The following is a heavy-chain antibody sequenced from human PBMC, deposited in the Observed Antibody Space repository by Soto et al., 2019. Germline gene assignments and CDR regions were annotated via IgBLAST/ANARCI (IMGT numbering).Heavy chain of an antibody. D-gene: IGHD2-15*01. Sequence: APVKVSCKASGYTFTSYGISWVRQAPGQGLEWMGWISAYNGNTNYEQKLKGRVTLTTETSTRTAYMELRSLRSDDTPGHYCARDGIPVVAATLGPNWFDPWGQGTLVTVSS. J-gene: IGHJ5*02. V-gene: IGHV1-18*04. CDR2: ISAYNGNT. CDR3: ARDGIPVVAATLGPNWFDP. CDR1: GYTFTSYG.